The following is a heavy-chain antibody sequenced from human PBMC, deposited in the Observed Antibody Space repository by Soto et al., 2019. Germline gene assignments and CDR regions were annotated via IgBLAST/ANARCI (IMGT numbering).Heavy chain of an antibody. Sequence: SVKVSFKASGCTFSSYAISWVRQAPGQGLEWMGGIIPIFGTANYAQKFQGRVTITADESTSTAYMELSSLRSEDTAVYYCARTIYGDDYFDYWGQGTLVTVSS. CDR3: ARTIYGDDYFDY. J-gene: IGHJ4*02. CDR1: GCTFSSYA. CDR2: IIPIFGTA. V-gene: IGHV1-69*13. D-gene: IGHD4-17*01.